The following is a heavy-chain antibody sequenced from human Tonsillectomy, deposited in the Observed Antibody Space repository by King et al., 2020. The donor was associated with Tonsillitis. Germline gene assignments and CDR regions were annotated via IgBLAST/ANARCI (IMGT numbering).Heavy chain of an antibody. Sequence: VQLVESGAEVKKPGSWVKVSCKASGGTFSSYAIIWVRHAPGQGLEWRGGIIPIFGTAHYAPKFQGRVTITADESTSTAYMELSSLRSEDTAVYYCAMKYYDFWSGYYNADYWGQGTLVTVSS. D-gene: IGHD3-3*01. CDR2: IIPIFGTA. J-gene: IGHJ4*02. CDR1: GGTFSSYA. V-gene: IGHV1-69*01. CDR3: AMKYYDFWSGYYNADY.